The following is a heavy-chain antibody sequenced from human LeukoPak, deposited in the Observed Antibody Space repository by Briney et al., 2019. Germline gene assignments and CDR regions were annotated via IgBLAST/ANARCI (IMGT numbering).Heavy chain of an antibody. Sequence: PGGSLRLSCAASGFTFSSYGMHWVRQAPGKGLEWVALIWSDGSNKFYSDSVKGRFTISRDNSKHTLYLQMNSLGADDTASYYCARRDCGDAFDYWGQGTLVTVSS. J-gene: IGHJ4*02. CDR2: IWSDGSNK. V-gene: IGHV3-33*01. CDR3: ARRDCGDAFDY. CDR1: GFTFSSYG. D-gene: IGHD4-17*01.